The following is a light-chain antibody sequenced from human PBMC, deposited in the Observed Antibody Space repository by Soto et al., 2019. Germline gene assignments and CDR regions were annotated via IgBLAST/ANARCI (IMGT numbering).Light chain of an antibody. J-gene: IGKJ2*01. CDR2: GAS. CDR1: QSVGSN. Sequence: EIVMTQSPVTLSVSPGERATLSCRASQSVGSNLAWYQQKPGQAPRLLLYGASTRATGIPGRFSGSGSGTAFTLTITSLQSEDFAVYYWQQHNYWPSSGKGTKLEFK. V-gene: IGKV3-15*01. CDR3: QQHNYWPS.